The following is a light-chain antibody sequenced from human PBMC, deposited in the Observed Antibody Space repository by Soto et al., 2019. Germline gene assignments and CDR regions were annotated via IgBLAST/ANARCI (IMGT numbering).Light chain of an antibody. CDR3: QSHDSSLSAWV. Sequence: QSVLTQPPSVSGAPGQRVTISCTGSRSNIGAGSDVHWYQQLPGTAPKLLIYVSTNRPSGVPDRFSGSKSGTSASLAITGLQAADEADYYCQSHDSSLSAWVFGGGTQLTVL. CDR1: RSNIGAGSD. J-gene: IGLJ3*02. CDR2: VST. V-gene: IGLV1-40*01.